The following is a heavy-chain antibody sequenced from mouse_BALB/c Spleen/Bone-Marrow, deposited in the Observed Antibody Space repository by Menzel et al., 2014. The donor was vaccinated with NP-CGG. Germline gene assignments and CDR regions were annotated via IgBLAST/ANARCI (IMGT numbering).Heavy chain of an antibody. V-gene: IGHV5-12-2*01. CDR3: ARRVWSRGGDY. Sequence: EVMLVESGGGLMQPGGSLKLSCAASGFTFSSYTMSWVRQTPEKRLEWVAYISNGGGSTYYPDTVKGRFTISRDNAKNTLYLQMSSLKSEDTAMYYCARRVWSRGGDYWGQGTSVTVSS. CDR2: ISNGGGST. D-gene: IGHD2-10*02. CDR1: GFTFSSYT. J-gene: IGHJ4*01.